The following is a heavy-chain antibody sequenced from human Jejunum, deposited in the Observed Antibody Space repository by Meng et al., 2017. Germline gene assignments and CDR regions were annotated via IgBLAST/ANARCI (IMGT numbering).Heavy chain of an antibody. J-gene: IGHJ4*02. Sequence: GESLKISCAASGFTFNNYAMSWVRQAPGKGLEWVSGISGSGSNTYYADSVEARFTIYRDNSENTLYLQMNSLRVDDTAVYYCAKGLWGTESHYNPCDYWGQGTLVTVSS. CDR3: AKGLWGTESHYNPCDY. CDR1: GFTFNNYA. V-gene: IGHV3-23*01. D-gene: IGHD3-10*01. CDR2: ISGSGSNT.